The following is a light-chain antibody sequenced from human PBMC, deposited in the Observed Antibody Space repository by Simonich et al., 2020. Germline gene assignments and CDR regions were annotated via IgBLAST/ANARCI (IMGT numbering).Light chain of an antibody. CDR1: GSDVGVYNY. Sequence: QSALTQPASVSGSPGQSITISFPRTGSDVGVYNYVSWYHQHPVKPPTLMIYDVSKRPSGVSNRCSGSKSGNTAALTISGLQAEDEADYYCSSYTSSSTWVFGGGTKLTVL. CDR2: DVS. CDR3: SSYTSSSTWV. J-gene: IGLJ3*02. V-gene: IGLV2-14*01.